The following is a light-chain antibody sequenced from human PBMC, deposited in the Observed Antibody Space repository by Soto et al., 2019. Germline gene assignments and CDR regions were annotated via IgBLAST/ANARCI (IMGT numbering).Light chain of an antibody. Sequence: AIRMTQSPSSFSASTGDRVTITCRASQGISSYLAWYQQKPGKAPKLLIYAASTLQSGVPSRFSGSGSGTDFTLTTSCLQSEDFATYYCQQYSVYWTFGQGTKVEIK. CDR3: QQYSVYWT. V-gene: IGKV1-8*01. J-gene: IGKJ1*01. CDR2: AAS. CDR1: QGISSY.